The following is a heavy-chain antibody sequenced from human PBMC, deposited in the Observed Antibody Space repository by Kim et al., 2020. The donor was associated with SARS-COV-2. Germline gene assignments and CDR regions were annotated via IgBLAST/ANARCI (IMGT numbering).Heavy chain of an antibody. CDR3: ARTFPPLRLEPEDY. J-gene: IGHJ4*02. V-gene: IGHV3-21*01. Sequence: SGKGRFTISRDNAKNSLYLQMDYLRAEDTAVYYCARTFPPLRLEPEDYWGQGTLVSVSS.